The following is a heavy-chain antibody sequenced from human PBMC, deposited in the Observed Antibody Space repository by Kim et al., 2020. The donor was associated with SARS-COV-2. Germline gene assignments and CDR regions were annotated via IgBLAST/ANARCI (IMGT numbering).Heavy chain of an antibody. V-gene: IGHV3-23*01. CDR1: GFTFSTFA. CDR2: ISPSGSDS. J-gene: IGHJ4*02. D-gene: IGHD6-25*01. CDR3: ARDVSRGWNNHFED. Sequence: GGSLRLSCAASGFTFSTFAMSWIRQAPGKGLEWVSTISPSGSDSLYADSVRGRFTISRDNSKNTLYLQLNSLRAEDTALYYCARDVSRGWNNHFEDWGQG.